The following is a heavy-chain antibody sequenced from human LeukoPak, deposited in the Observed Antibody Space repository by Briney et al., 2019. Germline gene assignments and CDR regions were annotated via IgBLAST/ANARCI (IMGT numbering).Heavy chain of an antibody. D-gene: IGHD2-15*01. CDR2: IYPADSDI. CDR1: GYSINNYW. V-gene: IGHV5-51*01. Sequence: GESLKISCKGSGYSINNYWIGWGRQMPGKGLEWVGIIYPADSDIRYSPSFQGQVTISADKSISTAYLQWSSLKASDTAMYYCARQEYCSGGSCYTWFDPWGQGTLVIVSS. CDR3: ARQEYCSGGSCYTWFDP. J-gene: IGHJ5*02.